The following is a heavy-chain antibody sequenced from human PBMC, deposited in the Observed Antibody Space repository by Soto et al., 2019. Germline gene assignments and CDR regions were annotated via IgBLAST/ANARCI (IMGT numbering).Heavy chain of an antibody. D-gene: IGHD2-15*01. J-gene: IGHJ4*02. CDR1: GGSFSGLS. V-gene: IGHV4-34*01. CDR3: ARRRKSGVRGVLLAY. CDR2: IDYRGNT. Sequence: SETLSLTCAVYGGSFSGLSWNWIRQSPGKKLEWIGEIDYRGNTNYNPSLRSHVILSVDASKNQFSLNVKSVTAADAANYYCARRRKSGVRGVLLAYWSRGSLVTVPS.